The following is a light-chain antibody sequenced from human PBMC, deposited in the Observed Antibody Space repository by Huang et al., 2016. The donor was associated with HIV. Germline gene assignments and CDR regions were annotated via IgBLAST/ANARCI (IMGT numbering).Light chain of an antibody. CDR2: DAS. V-gene: IGKV3-11*01. CDR1: QSVSSY. CDR3: QQRSNWPRT. J-gene: IGKJ1*01. Sequence: EVVLTQSPATLSLSPGERATLSCRASQSVSSYLAWYQQKPGQAPRRLIYDASNRATGIPVMFSGSGSGTDFTLTISSLEPEDFAVYYCQQRSNWPRTFGQGTKVEIK.